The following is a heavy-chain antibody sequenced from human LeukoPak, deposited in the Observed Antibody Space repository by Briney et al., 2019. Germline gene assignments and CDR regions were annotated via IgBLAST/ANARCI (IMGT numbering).Heavy chain of an antibody. Sequence: GGSLRLSCAASGFTFSSYGMHSVRQAPGKGLKWVAFIRYDGSNKYYADSVKGRFTISRDNSKNTLYLQMNSLRAEDTAVYYCAKVEGYDYVWGSYRPNYFDYWGQGTLVTVSS. J-gene: IGHJ4*02. CDR2: IRYDGSNK. D-gene: IGHD3-16*02. CDR3: AKVEGYDYVWGSYRPNYFDY. CDR1: GFTFSSYG. V-gene: IGHV3-30*02.